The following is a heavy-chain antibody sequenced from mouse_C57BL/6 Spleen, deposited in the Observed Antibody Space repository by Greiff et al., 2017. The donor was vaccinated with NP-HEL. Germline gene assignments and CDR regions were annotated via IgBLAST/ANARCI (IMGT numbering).Heavy chain of an antibody. J-gene: IGHJ4*01. CDR2: ISGGGGNT. Sequence: EVQGVESGGGLVKPGGSLKLSCAASGFTFSSYTMSWVRQTPEKRLEWVATISGGGGNTYYPDSVKGRFTISRDNAKNTLYLQMSSLRSEDTALYYCARSKGIKDYAMDYWGQGTSVTVSS. D-gene: IGHD1-2*01. CDR3: ARSKGIKDYAMDY. CDR1: GFTFSSYT. V-gene: IGHV5-9*01.